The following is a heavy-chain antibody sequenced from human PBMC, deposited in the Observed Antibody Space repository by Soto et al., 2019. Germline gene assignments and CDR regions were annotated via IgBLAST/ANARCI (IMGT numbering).Heavy chain of an antibody. CDR1: GFTFSSYA. Sequence: PGGSLRLSCAASGFTFSSYAVHWVRQAPGKGLEWVAVISYDGSNKYYADSVKGRFTISRDNSKNTLYLQMNSLRAEDTAVYYCARVPETSYDYVWGSYRLPGAFDIWGQGTMVTVSS. CDR2: ISYDGSNK. V-gene: IGHV3-30-3*01. D-gene: IGHD3-16*02. CDR3: ARVPETSYDYVWGSYRLPGAFDI. J-gene: IGHJ3*02.